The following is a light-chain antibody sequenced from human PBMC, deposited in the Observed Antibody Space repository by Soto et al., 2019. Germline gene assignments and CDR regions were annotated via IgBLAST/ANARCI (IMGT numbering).Light chain of an antibody. CDR2: SHN. Sequence: QSVLTQPPSASGTPGQRVTISCSGSSSNIGSNTVNWYQQLPGTAPKLLIYSHNQRPSGVPDRFSGSKSGTSASLAISGLQPDDEADYYCAAWDDSLNGYVFGTGTKLTVL. J-gene: IGLJ1*01. V-gene: IGLV1-44*01. CDR3: AAWDDSLNGYV. CDR1: SSNIGSNT.